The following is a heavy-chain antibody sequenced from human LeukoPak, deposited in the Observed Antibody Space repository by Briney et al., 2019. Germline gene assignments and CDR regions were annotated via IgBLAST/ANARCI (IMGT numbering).Heavy chain of an antibody. V-gene: IGHV1-18*01. Sequence: ASVKVSCKASGYTFTTYGISWVRQAPGQGLEWMGWISVYNGNTNYAQKFQGRVTMTTDTSTNTTYMELRSLISDDTAVYYCARGIIGYYFDYWGQGTLVTVSS. CDR1: GYTFTTYG. D-gene: IGHD2-15*01. CDR3: ARGIIGYYFDY. J-gene: IGHJ4*02. CDR2: ISVYNGNT.